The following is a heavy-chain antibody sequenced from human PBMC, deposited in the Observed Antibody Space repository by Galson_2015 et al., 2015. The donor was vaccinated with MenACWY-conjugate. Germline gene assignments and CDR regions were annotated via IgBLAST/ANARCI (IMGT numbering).Heavy chain of an antibody. CDR3: VRAAYAGVWGAFEP. CDR1: GFTFTSHA. V-gene: IGHV3-30*01. D-gene: IGHD3-16*01. CDR2: ISSDTTGN. Sequence: SLRLSCAASGFTFTSHALHWVRQAPGKGLQWVAVISSDTTGNFYAESVRGRFSISRDNYKNTVSLQMNSLRRDDTALYHCVRAAYAGVWGAFEPWGQGTLVTVSS. J-gene: IGHJ5*02.